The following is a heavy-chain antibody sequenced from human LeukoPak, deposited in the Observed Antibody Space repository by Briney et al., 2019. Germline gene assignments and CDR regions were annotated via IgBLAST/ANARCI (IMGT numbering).Heavy chain of an antibody. Sequence: SETLSLTCTVSGGSISSYYWSWIRQPPGKGLEWIGYIYYSGSTNYNPSLKSRVTISVDTSKNQFSLQLNSVTPEDTAVYYCARTTSSYLAPVAFDIWGQGTMVTVSS. D-gene: IGHD2-2*01. V-gene: IGHV4-59*12. CDR1: GGSISSYY. CDR3: ARTTSSYLAPVAFDI. CDR2: IYYSGST. J-gene: IGHJ3*02.